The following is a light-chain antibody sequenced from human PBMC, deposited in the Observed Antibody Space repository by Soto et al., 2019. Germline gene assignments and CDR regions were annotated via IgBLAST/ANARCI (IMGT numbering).Light chain of an antibody. CDR3: QQHNSYSTWT. CDR2: DAS. J-gene: IGKJ1*01. V-gene: IGKV1-5*01. Sequence: DIQMTQSPSTLSASVGDRVTITCRASQSISSWLAWYQQKPGKAPKLLIYDASSLESGVPSRFSGSGSGTEFTLTISILQHDDFATYYCQQHNSYSTWTFGQGTKVEIK. CDR1: QSISSW.